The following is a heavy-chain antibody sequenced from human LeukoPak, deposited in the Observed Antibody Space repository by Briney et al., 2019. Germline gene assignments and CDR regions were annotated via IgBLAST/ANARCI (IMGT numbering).Heavy chain of an antibody. Sequence: PGGSLRLSCAASGFTFSSYAMSWVRQAPGKGLEWVSVIYSGGSTYYADSVKGRFTISRDNSKNTLYLQMNSLRAEDTAVYYCATTAVAGTSDYWGQGTLVTVSS. CDR3: ATTAVAGTSDY. CDR1: GFTFSSYA. J-gene: IGHJ4*02. V-gene: IGHV3-53*01. D-gene: IGHD6-19*01. CDR2: IYSGGST.